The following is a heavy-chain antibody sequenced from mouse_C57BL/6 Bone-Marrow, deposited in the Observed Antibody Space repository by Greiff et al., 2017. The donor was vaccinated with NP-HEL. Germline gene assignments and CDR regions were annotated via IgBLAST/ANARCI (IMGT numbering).Heavy chain of an antibody. CDR3: TSDGYRDYFDY. V-gene: IGHV1-15*01. CDR1: GYTFTDYE. CDR2: IDPETGGT. Sequence: VKLQQSGAELVRPGASVTLSCKASGYTFTDYEMHWVKQTPVHGLEWIGAIDPETGGTAYNQKFKGKAILTADKSSSTAYMELRSLTSEDSAVYYCTSDGYRDYFDYWGQGTTLTVSS. D-gene: IGHD2-3*01. J-gene: IGHJ2*01.